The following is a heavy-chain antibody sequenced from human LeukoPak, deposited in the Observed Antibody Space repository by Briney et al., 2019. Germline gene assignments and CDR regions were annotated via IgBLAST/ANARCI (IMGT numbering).Heavy chain of an antibody. CDR3: ARRGGSGRAFDY. J-gene: IGHJ4*02. CDR1: GASISGGTYY. Sequence: TPSETLSLTCSVSGASISGGTYYWGWIRQPPGKGLEWIGSIYYTGSTYANPSLKGRVTISVDTSKNQFSLKLSSVTAADTAVYYCARRGGSGRAFDYWGQGTLVTVSS. CDR2: IYYTGST. V-gene: IGHV4-39*01. D-gene: IGHD1-26*01.